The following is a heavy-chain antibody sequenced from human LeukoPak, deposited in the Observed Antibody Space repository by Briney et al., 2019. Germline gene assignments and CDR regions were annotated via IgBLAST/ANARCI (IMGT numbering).Heavy chain of an antibody. J-gene: IGHJ6*02. CDR1: GFTFSSYA. CDR3: AREGIVVAEEYYYGMDV. V-gene: IGHV3-23*01. D-gene: IGHD6-19*01. Sequence: GGSLRLSCAASGFTFSSYAMSWVRQAPGKGLEWVSAISGSGGSTYYADSVKGRFTISRDSSKNTLYLQMNSLRVEDTAVYYCAREGIVVAEEYYYGMDVWGQGTTVTVSS. CDR2: ISGSGGST.